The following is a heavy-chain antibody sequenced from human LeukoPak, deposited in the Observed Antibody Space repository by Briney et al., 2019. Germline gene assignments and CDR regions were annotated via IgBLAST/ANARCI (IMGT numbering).Heavy chain of an antibody. CDR2: INPNSGGT. D-gene: IGHD2-2*01. CDR1: GHTFTGYY. CDR3: ATPSGGYCSSTSCRTRGYYYYMDV. J-gene: IGHJ6*03. V-gene: IGHV1-2*02. Sequence: ASVKVSCKASGHTFTGYYMHWVRQAPGPGGEWMGWINPNSGGTNYAQKFQGRVTMTRDTCISTAYMELSRLISDDAAVYYCATPSGGYCSSTSCRTRGYYYYMDVWGKGTTVTVSS.